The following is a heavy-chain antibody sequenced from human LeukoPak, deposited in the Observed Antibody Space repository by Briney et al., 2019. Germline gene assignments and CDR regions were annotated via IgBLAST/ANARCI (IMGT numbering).Heavy chain of an antibody. CDR2: MSAGGAPT. D-gene: IGHD6-19*01. CDR3: AKDSSGWSHIYMAV. J-gene: IGHJ6*03. Sequence: GGSLRLSCAASEFTFSSYAMTWVRQARGKGVEWVSVMSAGGAPTYFGDSVKGRFSISRDNSKKTVYLQMNSLRAEDTAVYYCAKDSSGWSHIYMAVWGKGTTATAPS. CDR1: EFTFSSYA. V-gene: IGHV3-23*01.